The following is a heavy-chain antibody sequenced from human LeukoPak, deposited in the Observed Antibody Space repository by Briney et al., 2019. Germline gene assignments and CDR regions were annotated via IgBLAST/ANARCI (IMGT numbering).Heavy chain of an antibody. CDR2: INHSGST. J-gene: IGHJ5*02. V-gene: IGHV4-34*01. Sequence: PSETLSLTCAVYGGSFSDYYWSWIPQPPGKGLEWIGEINHSGSTNYNPSLKSRVTISVDTSKNQFSLKLSSVTAVDTAVYYCARAPDCSSTSCLNWFDPWGQGTLVTVSS. D-gene: IGHD2-2*01. CDR3: ARAPDCSSTSCLNWFDP. CDR1: GGSFSDYY.